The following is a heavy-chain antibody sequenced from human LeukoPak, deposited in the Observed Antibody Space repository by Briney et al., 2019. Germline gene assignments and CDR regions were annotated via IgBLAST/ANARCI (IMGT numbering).Heavy chain of an antibody. CDR2: INSDGSST. CDR1: GFTFSSYW. CDR3: ARPRDTVTTYFDL. V-gene: IGHV3-74*01. J-gene: IGHJ2*01. Sequence: GGPLRLSCAASGFTFSSYWMHWVRQAPGKGLVWVSRINSDGSSTSYADSVKGRFTISRDNAKNTLYLQMNSLRAEDTAVYYCARPRDTVTTYFDLWGRGTLVTVSS. D-gene: IGHD4-17*01.